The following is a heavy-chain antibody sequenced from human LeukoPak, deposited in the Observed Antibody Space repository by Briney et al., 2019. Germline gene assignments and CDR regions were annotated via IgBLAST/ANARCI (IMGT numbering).Heavy chain of an antibody. CDR3: ARGLIYYDSTLVTNWFDP. Sequence: SETLSLTCAVYGGSFSGYYWSWIRQPPGKGLEWIGEINHSGSTNYNPSLKSRVTISVDTSKNQFSLKLSSVTAADTAVYYCARGLIYYDSTLVTNWFDPWGQGTLVTVSS. D-gene: IGHD3-22*01. V-gene: IGHV4-34*01. CDR2: INHSGST. CDR1: GGSFSGYY. J-gene: IGHJ5*02.